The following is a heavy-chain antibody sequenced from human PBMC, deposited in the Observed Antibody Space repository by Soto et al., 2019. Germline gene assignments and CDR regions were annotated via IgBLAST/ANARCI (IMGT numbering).Heavy chain of an antibody. Sequence: QVQLVQSGAEVKKPGASVKVSCKASGYTFTSYGTSWVRQAPGQGLEWMGWISAYNGNTNYAQKLQGRVTMTTDTATSTVYMELRSLRSDDTAVYYCARGGKYCTNGVCSFGGLDVWGQGTTVTVSS. V-gene: IGHV1-18*01. CDR3: ARGGKYCTNGVCSFGGLDV. CDR2: ISAYNGNT. D-gene: IGHD2-8*01. J-gene: IGHJ6*02. CDR1: GYTFTSYG.